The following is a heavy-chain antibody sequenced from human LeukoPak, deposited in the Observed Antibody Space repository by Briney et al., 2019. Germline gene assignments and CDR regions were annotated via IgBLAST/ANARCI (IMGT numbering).Heavy chain of an antibody. Sequence: SETLSLTCTVSGDSISSYYWSWIRQPPGKGLEWIGCIYYSGSTNYNPSLKSRVTISVVTSKNQFSLKLSSVTAADTAIYYCARGTDVQWDYWGQGTLVTVSS. J-gene: IGHJ4*02. V-gene: IGHV4-59*01. CDR3: ARGTDVQWDY. CDR2: IYYSGST. CDR1: GDSISSYY. D-gene: IGHD1-26*01.